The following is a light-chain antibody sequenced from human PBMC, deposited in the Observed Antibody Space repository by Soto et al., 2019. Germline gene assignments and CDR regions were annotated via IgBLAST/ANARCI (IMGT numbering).Light chain of an antibody. V-gene: IGKV3-11*01. Sequence: ESVLTQSPATLSLSPGERATLSCRASQSVSSYLAWYQQKPGQAPRLLIYDASNRATGIPARFSGSGSGTDFTLTISSLEPQDFAVYYCQQRSNWPPFTFGPGPKVDIK. CDR3: QQRSNWPPFT. CDR1: QSVSSY. J-gene: IGKJ3*01. CDR2: DAS.